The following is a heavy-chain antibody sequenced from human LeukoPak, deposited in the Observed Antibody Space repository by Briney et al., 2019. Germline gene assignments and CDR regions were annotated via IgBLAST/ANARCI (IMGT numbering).Heavy chain of an antibody. CDR3: VKDSGSFSSDYHYMAV. Sequence: SETLSLTCTVSGGSISSYYWSWIRQPPGKGLEWIGYIYTSGSTNYNPSLKSRVTISVDTSKNQFSLKLSSVTAADTSVYYCVKDSGSFSSDYHYMAVWGKGTTVTV. CDR2: IYTSGST. D-gene: IGHD1-26*01. J-gene: IGHJ6*03. CDR1: GGSISSYY. V-gene: IGHV4-4*09.